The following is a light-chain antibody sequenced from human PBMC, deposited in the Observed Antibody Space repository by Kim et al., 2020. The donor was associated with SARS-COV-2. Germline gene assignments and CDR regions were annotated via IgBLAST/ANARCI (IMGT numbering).Light chain of an antibody. CDR2: DAS. CDR1: QSVSSY. CDR3: QQRSNWSPWT. J-gene: IGKJ1*01. Sequence: EIVLTQSPATLSLSPGERATLSCRASQSVSSYLAWYQQKPGQDPRLLIYDASNRTTGIPARFSGSGSGTDFTLTISSLELEDFAVYYCQQRSNWSPWTFGQGTKVDIK. V-gene: IGKV3-11*01.